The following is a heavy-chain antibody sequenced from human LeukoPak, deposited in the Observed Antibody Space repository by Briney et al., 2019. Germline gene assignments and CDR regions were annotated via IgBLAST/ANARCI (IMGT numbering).Heavy chain of an antibody. CDR3: AKDSTMGGSYSGMDV. Sequence: PGGSLRLSCAASGFAFNNYVMSWVRQAPGKGLEWVSSISGSGGSTYYTDSVKGRFTISRDNSKNTLYLQMNSLRAEDTAVYYCAKDSTMGGSYSGMDVWGRGTTVSVSS. V-gene: IGHV3-23*01. D-gene: IGHD3-10*01. CDR2: ISGSGGST. CDR1: GFAFNNYV. J-gene: IGHJ6*02.